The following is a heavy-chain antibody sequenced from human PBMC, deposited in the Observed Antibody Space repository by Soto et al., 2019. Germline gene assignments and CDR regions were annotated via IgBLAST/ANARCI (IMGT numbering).Heavy chain of an antibody. D-gene: IGHD4-17*01. CDR1: GGSFSGYY. CDR2: INHSGST. Sequence: SETLSRTCAVYGGSFSGYYWSWIRQPPGKGLEWIGEINHSGSTNYNPSLKSRVTISVDTSKNQFSLKLSSVTAADTAVYYCARGPGTTGSTTVNNWFDPWGQGTLVTVSS. V-gene: IGHV4-34*01. J-gene: IGHJ5*02. CDR3: ARGPGTTGSTTVNNWFDP.